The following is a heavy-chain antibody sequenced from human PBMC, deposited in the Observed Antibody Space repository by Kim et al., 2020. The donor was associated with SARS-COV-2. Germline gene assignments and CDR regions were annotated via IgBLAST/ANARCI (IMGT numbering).Heavy chain of an antibody. CDR1: GFTFSSYA. J-gene: IGHJ4*02. CDR2: ISYDGSNK. CDR3: ASMDSGSYDIAVDY. V-gene: IGHV3-30-3*01. Sequence: GGSLRLSCAASGFTFSSYAMHWVRQAPGKGLEWVAVISYDGSNKYYADSVKGRFTISRDNSKNTLYLQMNSLRAEDTAVYYCASMDSGSYDIAVDYWGQGTLVTVSS. D-gene: IGHD5-18*01.